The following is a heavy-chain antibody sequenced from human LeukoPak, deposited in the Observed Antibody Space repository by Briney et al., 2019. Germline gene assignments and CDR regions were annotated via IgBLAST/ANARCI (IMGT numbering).Heavy chain of an antibody. V-gene: IGHV1-46*01. CDR3: ARDSTYDILTGLGDY. J-gene: IGHJ4*02. Sequence: ASVKVSCKASGYTFTSYYMHWVRQAPGQGLEWMGIINPSGGSTSYAQKFQGRVTMTRDTSISTAYMELSRLRSDDTAVYYCARDSTYDILTGLGDYWGQGTLVTVSS. D-gene: IGHD3-9*01. CDR2: INPSGGST. CDR1: GYTFTSYY.